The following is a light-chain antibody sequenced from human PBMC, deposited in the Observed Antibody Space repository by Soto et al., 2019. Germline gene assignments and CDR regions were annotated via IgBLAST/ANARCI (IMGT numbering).Light chain of an antibody. Sequence: EIVMTQSPATLSVSPGEATRLSCRASQSINSDVAWYQQKVGQTPRLLIHGASTRATGIAARFSGSGSGTDFTLTISSLQPEDFATYYCLQDYNYPLTFGGGTKVDIK. CDR1: QSINSD. J-gene: IGKJ4*01. V-gene: IGKV3D-15*01. CDR3: LQDYNYPLT. CDR2: GAS.